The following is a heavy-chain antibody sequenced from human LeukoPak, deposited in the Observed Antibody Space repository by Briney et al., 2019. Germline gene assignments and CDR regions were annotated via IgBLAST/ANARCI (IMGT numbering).Heavy chain of an antibody. Sequence: ASVKVSCNASGYTFTDYYMYWVRQAPGQGLEWMGWINPNSGGIDPAQKFQGRVTMTRDTSISTVYMELSRLRSDDTAVYYCARGHLSDPSFDYWGQGTLVTVSS. CDR2: INPNSGGI. CDR3: ARGHLSDPSFDY. CDR1: GYTFTDYY. D-gene: IGHD1-26*01. J-gene: IGHJ4*02. V-gene: IGHV1-2*02.